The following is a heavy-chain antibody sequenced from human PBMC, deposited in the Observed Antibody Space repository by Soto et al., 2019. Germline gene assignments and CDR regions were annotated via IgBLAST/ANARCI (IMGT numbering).Heavy chain of an antibody. CDR3: AKYLKYDYVWGSEDYYGMDV. CDR2: ISGSGCST. D-gene: IGHD3-16*01. V-gene: IGHV3-23*01. CDR1: VFTFSSYA. J-gene: IGHJ6*02. Sequence: PGGSLRLSCAASVFTFSSYAMSWVRQAPGKGLEWVSAISGSGCSTYYADSVKGRFTISRDNSKNTLYLQMNSLRAEDTAVYYCAKYLKYDYVWGSEDYYGMDVWGQGTTVTVSS.